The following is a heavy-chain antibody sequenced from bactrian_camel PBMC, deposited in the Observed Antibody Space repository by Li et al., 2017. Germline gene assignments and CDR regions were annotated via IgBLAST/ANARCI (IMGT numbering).Heavy chain of an antibody. CDR3: AADPPRNPFWTRIGDD. CDR1: GFTFSVYD. Sequence: VQLVESGGGLVQPGGSLRLSCAASGFTFSVYDMSWVRQAPGKGLEWVSTISWTGDTLKKYAEFVKGRFTISKDNAKNTLYLQMNSLKPEDTAVYYCAADPPRNPFWTRIGDDWGQGTQVTVS. CDR2: ISWTGDTLK. V-gene: IGHV3-1*01. J-gene: IGHJ4*01. D-gene: IGHD8*01.